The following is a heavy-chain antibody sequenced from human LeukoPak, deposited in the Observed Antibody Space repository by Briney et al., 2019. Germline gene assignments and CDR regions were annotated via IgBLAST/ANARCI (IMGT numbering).Heavy chain of an antibody. J-gene: IGHJ4*02. CDR2: VHLDGRT. D-gene: IGHD6-25*01. CDR3: AREGGFYRPLDY. CDR1: GGSISSYY. V-gene: IGHV4-59*12. Sequence: SETLSLTCTVSGGSISSYYWSWIRHPPGKGLEWIGEVHLDGRTNFNPSLKSRLTMSVDLSENHVSLKLTPVTAADTAVYYCAREGGFYRPLDYSGQGTLVTVSS.